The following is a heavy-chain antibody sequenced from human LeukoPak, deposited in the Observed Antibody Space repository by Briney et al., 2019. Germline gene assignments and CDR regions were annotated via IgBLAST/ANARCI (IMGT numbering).Heavy chain of an antibody. D-gene: IGHD3-10*01. CDR2: ISSSSSTI. Sequence: GGSLRLSCAASGFTFSSYSMSWVRQAPGKGLEWVSYISSSSSTIYYADSVKGRFTISRDNSKNTLYLQMNSLRAEDTAVYYCAKDPDSLWFGELLGFDYWGQGTLVTVSS. V-gene: IGHV3-48*01. J-gene: IGHJ4*02. CDR1: GFTFSSYS. CDR3: AKDPDSLWFGELLGFDY.